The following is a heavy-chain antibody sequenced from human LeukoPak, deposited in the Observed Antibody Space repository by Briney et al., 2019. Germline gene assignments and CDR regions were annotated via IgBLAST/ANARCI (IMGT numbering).Heavy chain of an antibody. CDR1: GYFISSGYY. CDR2: IHHSAST. J-gene: IGHJ4*02. D-gene: IGHD6-19*01. CDR3: ARTSSSGLVGGYYFDY. V-gene: IGHV4-38-2*02. Sequence: SETLSLTCTVSGYFISSGYYLGWIRQPPGKGLQWIGSIHHSASTYYNPSLKSRVTISVDTSKNQFSLKLSSVTAADTAVYYCARTSSSGLVGGYYFDYWGQGTLVTVSS.